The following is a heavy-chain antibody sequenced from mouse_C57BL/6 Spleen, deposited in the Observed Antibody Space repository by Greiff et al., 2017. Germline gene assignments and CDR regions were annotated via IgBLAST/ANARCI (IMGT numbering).Heavy chain of an antibody. Sequence: QVQLQQPGAELVKPGASVKLSCKASGYTFTSYWMHWVKQRPGQGLEWIGMIHPNSGSTNYNEKFKSKATLTVDTSASTAYMQLSSLTSEDSAVYYCARTFITTVVATLDWYFDVWGTGTTVTVSS. CDR2: IHPNSGST. CDR3: ARTFITTVVATLDWYFDV. D-gene: IGHD1-1*01. J-gene: IGHJ1*03. CDR1: GYTFTSYW. V-gene: IGHV1-64*01.